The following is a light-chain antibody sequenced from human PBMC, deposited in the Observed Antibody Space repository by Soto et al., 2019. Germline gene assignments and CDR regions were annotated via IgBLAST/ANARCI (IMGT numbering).Light chain of an antibody. CDR1: SNDVGGYDY. Sequence: QSVLTQPASVSASPGQSITISCTGTSNDVGGYDYVSWYQQHPDKAPKLMIYDVSNRPSGVSSRFSGSKSSNTASLTISGLQAEDEADYYCSSYTTANTLNYVFGTGTKVTVL. J-gene: IGLJ1*01. V-gene: IGLV2-14*03. CDR2: DVS. CDR3: SSYTTANTLNYV.